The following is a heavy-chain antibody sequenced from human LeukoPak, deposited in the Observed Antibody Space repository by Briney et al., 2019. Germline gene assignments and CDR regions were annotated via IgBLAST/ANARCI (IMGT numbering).Heavy chain of an antibody. CDR1: GGTFSSNA. V-gene: IGHV1-69*13. CDR2: IIPIFGTA. Sequence: ASVTVSFKASGGTFSSNAISWVRQAPGQGLEWMGGIIPIFGTANYAQKFQGRVTITADESTSTAYMALSSLRSEDTAVYYCARLVGATTGDFDYWGQGTLVTVSS. D-gene: IGHD1-26*01. CDR3: ARLVGATTGDFDY. J-gene: IGHJ4*02.